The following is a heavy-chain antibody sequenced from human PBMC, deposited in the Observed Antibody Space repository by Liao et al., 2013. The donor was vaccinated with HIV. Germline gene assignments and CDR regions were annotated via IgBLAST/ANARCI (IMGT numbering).Heavy chain of an antibody. V-gene: IGHV4-59*01. Sequence: QVQLQESGPGLVKPSETLSLNCTVSGGSISNYYWSWIRQPPGKGLEWIGYIYYSGSTDYNPSLRSRVTISLDTSKNQFSLKLSSVTAADTAVYYCARVERQYFYYMDVWGEGTTVTVSS. D-gene: IGHD1-1*01. CDR3: ARVERQYFYYMDV. CDR2: IYYSGST. J-gene: IGHJ6*03. CDR1: GGSISNYY.